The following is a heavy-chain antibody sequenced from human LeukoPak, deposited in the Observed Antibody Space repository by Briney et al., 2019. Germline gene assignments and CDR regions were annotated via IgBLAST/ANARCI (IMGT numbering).Heavy chain of an antibody. J-gene: IGHJ4*02. CDR3: ARAPSPVVVPAATLDY. CDR2: IYSAGTT. Sequence: GGSLRLSCAASGFTVSTRYMTWVRQAPGKGLEWVSVIYSAGTTYYADSVKGRFTSSRDNSKNTLYLQMNSLRAEDTAVYYCARAPSPVVVPAATLDYWGQGTLVTVSS. D-gene: IGHD2-2*01. CDR1: GFTVSTRY. V-gene: IGHV3-53*05.